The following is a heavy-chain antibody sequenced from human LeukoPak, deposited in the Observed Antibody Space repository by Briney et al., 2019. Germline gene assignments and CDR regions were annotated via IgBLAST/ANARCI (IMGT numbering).Heavy chain of an antibody. CDR1: GGSFSGYY. Sequence: SETLSLTCAVYGGSFSGYYWSWIRQPQGKGLEWIGEINHSGRTNYNPSLKSRVTISVDTSKNQFSLKLSSVTAADTAVYYCARPIKGYWGQGTLVTVSS. V-gene: IGHV4-34*01. J-gene: IGHJ4*02. CDR3: ARPIKGY. CDR2: INHSGRT.